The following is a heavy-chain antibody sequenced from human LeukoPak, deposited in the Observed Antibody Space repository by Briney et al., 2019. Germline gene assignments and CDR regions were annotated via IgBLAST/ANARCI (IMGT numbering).Heavy chain of an antibody. CDR2: ISVSGNT. D-gene: IGHD2-21*01. CDR3: AKAPVTTCSGAYCYPFDY. V-gene: IGHV3-23*01. Sequence: GGSLRLSCAASGFTLSSYAMSWVRHAPGKGLEWVSAISVSGNTYHADSVKGRFTISRDSSKNTRCLQMNRLRAEDAAVYYCAKAPVTTCSGAYCYPFDYWGQGTLVTASS. J-gene: IGHJ4*02. CDR1: GFTLSSYA.